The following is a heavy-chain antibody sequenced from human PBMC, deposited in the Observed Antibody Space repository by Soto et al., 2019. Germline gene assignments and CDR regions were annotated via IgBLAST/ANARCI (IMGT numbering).Heavy chain of an antibody. Sequence: QVQLVESGGGVVQPGRSLRLSCAASGFTFSSYGMHWVRQAPGKGLEWVAVISYDGSNKYYADSVKGRFTISRDNSKNTLYLQMNSLRAEDTAVYYCAKFYDPTVWGQGTTVTVSS. CDR2: ISYDGSNK. V-gene: IGHV3-30*18. CDR3: AKFYDPTV. J-gene: IGHJ6*02. CDR1: GFTFSSYG. D-gene: IGHD3-3*01.